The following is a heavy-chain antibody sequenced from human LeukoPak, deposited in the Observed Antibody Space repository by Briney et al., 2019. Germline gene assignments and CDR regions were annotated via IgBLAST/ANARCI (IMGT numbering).Heavy chain of an antibody. J-gene: IGHJ4*02. CDR3: ARGAGVATTKIFDY. CDR2: IIPIFGTA. V-gene: IGHV1-69*13. D-gene: IGHD5-24*01. Sequence: SVKVSCKASGGTFSSYAISWVRQAPGQGLEWMGGIIPIFGTANYAQKFQGRVTITADESTSTAYVELSSLRSEDTAVYYCARGAGVATTKIFDYWGQGTLVTVSS. CDR1: GGTFSSYA.